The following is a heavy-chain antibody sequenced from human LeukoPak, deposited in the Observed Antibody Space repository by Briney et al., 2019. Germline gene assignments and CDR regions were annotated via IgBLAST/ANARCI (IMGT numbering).Heavy chain of an antibody. CDR2: IKQDGSEK. Sequence: QSGRSLRLSCAASGFTFSSYWMSWVRQAPGKGLEWVANIKQDGSEKYYVASVKRRFTSSRDNAKNSLYLQMNSLRAEDTAVYYCARVSMVRGYDYWGQGTLVTVSS. CDR3: ARVSMVRGYDY. D-gene: IGHD3-10*01. J-gene: IGHJ4*02. V-gene: IGHV3-7*01. CDR1: GFTFSSYW.